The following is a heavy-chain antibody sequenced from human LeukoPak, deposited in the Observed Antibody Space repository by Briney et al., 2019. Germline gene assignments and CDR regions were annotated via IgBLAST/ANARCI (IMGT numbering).Heavy chain of an antibody. J-gene: IGHJ4*02. CDR2: ISWNSASI. V-gene: IGHV3-9*01. CDR3: ARRRDGYRAFDY. D-gene: IGHD5-24*01. CDR1: GFTFDDYA. Sequence: GGSLRLSCAASGFTFDDYAMHWVRQAPGKGLEWVSGISWNSASIVYADSVKGRFTISRDNAKNSLYLQMNSLRAEDTALYYCARRRDGYRAFDYWGQGTLVTVSS.